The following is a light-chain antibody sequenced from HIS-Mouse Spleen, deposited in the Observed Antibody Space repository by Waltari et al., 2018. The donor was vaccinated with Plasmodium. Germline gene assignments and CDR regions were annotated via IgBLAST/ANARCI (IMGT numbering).Light chain of an antibody. CDR2: ADS. V-gene: IGLV3-10*01. Sequence: SYELTQPPSVSVSPGQPARIPCSGDALPKKSAYWYQQKSGQAPVLVIYADSKRPSGIPERFSGSSSGTMATLTISGAQVEDEADYYCYSTDSSGNHRVFGGGTKLTVL. J-gene: IGLJ3*02. CDR1: ALPKKS. CDR3: YSTDSSGNHRV.